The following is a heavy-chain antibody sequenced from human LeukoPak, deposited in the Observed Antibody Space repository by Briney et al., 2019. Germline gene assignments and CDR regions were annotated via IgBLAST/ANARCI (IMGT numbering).Heavy chain of an antibody. Sequence: GRSLRLSCAASGFTFSSYGMHWVRQAPGKGLEWVAVISYDGCNKYYADSVKGRFTISRDNSKNTLYLQMNSLRAEDTAVYYCAKDFDWSNSVRGMDVWGQGTTVTVSS. D-gene: IGHD3-9*01. CDR3: AKDFDWSNSVRGMDV. J-gene: IGHJ6*02. V-gene: IGHV3-30*18. CDR1: GFTFSSYG. CDR2: ISYDGCNK.